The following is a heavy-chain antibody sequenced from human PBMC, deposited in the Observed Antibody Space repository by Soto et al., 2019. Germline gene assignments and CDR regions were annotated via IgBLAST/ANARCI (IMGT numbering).Heavy chain of an antibody. D-gene: IGHD1-26*01. CDR2: IDSDGSST. Sequence: EVQLVESGGGLVQPGGSLRLSCAASGFTFSSYWMHWVRQAPGKELVWVSHIDSDGSSTTYADSVKGRFTISRDNAKNTLNLQMNSLRAEDTAVYYCVRDDIGVGIDFWGLGTLVTVSS. J-gene: IGHJ4*02. CDR3: VRDDIGVGIDF. CDR1: GFTFSSYW. V-gene: IGHV3-74*01.